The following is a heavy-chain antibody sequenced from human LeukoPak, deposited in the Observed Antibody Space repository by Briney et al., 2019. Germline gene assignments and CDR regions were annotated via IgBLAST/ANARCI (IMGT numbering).Heavy chain of an antibody. V-gene: IGHV3-7*03. CDR1: GFIFTDYW. CDR2: IKEDGSEK. D-gene: IGHD1-26*01. CDR3: ARVGAQNWFDP. Sequence: GGSLRLSCAASGFIFTDYWMYWVRQAPGKGLAWVANIKEDGSEKNYVDSVKGRFTISRDNAKNSLYLQMNSLRAEDTALYHCARVGAQNWFDPWGQGTLVTVSS. J-gene: IGHJ5*02.